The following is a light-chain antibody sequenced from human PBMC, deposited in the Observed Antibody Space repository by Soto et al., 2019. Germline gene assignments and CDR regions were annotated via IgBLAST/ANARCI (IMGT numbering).Light chain of an antibody. CDR1: QGIRND. CDR3: LQDYNYPFT. V-gene: IGKV1-6*01. Sequence: AIHMTQSPSSLSASVGDRVTITCRASQGIRNDLGWYQQKPGKAPKLLIYAASSLQSGVPSRFSGSGSGTDLTLPISSLQPEDFATYYCLQDYNYPFTFGPGTKVDIK. CDR2: AAS. J-gene: IGKJ3*01.